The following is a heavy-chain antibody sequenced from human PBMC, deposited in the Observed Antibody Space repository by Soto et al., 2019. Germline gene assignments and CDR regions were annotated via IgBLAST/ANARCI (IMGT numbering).Heavy chain of an antibody. CDR3: ARDEAVVFYGDYEYGMDV. D-gene: IGHD4-17*01. CDR2: ISYDGSNK. Sequence: QVQLVESGGGVVQPGRSLRLSCAASGFTFSSYAMHWVRQAPGNGLEWVAVISYDGSNKYYADSVKGRFTISRDNSKNTLYLKRNSLRSEDTAVYYWARDEAVVFYGDYEYGMDVWGQGTTVTVSS. CDR1: GFTFSSYA. J-gene: IGHJ6*02. V-gene: IGHV3-30-3*01.